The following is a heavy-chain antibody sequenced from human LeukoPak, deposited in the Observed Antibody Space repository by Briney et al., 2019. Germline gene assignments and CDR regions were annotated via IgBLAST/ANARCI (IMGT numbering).Heavy chain of an antibody. Sequence: PGRSLRLSCAASGFTFSSYAMSWVRQAPGKGLEWVSAISGSGGSTYYADSVKGRFTISRDNSKNTLYLQMNSLRAEDTAVYYCAKGYSSGWYFAGFCDCWGQGTLVTVSS. V-gene: IGHV3-23*01. J-gene: IGHJ4*02. CDR1: GFTFSSYA. CDR3: AKGYSSGWYFAGFCDC. D-gene: IGHD6-19*01. CDR2: ISGSGGST.